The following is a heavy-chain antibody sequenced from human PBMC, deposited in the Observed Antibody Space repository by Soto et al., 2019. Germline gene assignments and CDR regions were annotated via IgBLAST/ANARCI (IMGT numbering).Heavy chain of an antibody. CDR3: ARVLPYSSSWENDAFDI. CDR1: GFTFSSYS. D-gene: IGHD6-13*01. CDR2: ISSSSSYI. Sequence: WGSLRLSCAASGFTFSSYSMNWVRQAPGKGLEWVSSISSSSSYIYYADSVKGRFTISRDNAKNSLYLQMNSLRAEDTAVYYCARVLPYSSSWENDAFDIWGQGTMVTVSS. J-gene: IGHJ3*02. V-gene: IGHV3-21*01.